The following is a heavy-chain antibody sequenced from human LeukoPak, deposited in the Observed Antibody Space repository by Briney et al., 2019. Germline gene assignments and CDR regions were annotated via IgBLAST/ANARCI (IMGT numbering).Heavy chain of an antibody. CDR2: ISGSGGST. V-gene: IGHV3-23*01. Sequence: GGSLRLSCAASGFIFSSYGMSWVRQAPGKGLEWVSTISGSGGSTYYADSVKGRFTISRDNSKNTLYLQMNSLRAEDTAVYYCAKAGGYDWDPLDYWGQGTLVTVSS. J-gene: IGHJ4*02. CDR3: AKAGGYDWDPLDY. D-gene: IGHD5-12*01. CDR1: GFIFSSYG.